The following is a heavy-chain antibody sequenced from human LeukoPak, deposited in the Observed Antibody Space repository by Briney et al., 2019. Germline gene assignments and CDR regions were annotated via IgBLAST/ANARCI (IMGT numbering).Heavy chain of an antibody. CDR2: IAVYNANT. J-gene: IGHJ4*02. D-gene: IGHD2-21*01. CDR3: ARDFAGLFDY. CDR1: GYTFSDYG. V-gene: IGHV1-18*01. Sequence: ASANVSSKASGYTFSDYGVSTVPQAPGPGLGWMGWIAVYNANTNYAQNLQDRVTMTTDTATSTAYMELRSLRSDDTAMYYCARDFAGLFDYWGQGTLVTVSS.